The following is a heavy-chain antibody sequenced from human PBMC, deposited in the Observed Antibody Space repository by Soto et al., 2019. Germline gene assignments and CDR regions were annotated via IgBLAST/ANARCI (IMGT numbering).Heavy chain of an antibody. CDR2: ISYDGSNK. V-gene: IGHV3-30*18. CDR1: GFTFSSYG. J-gene: IGHJ6*02. D-gene: IGHD1-26*01. Sequence: QVQLVESGGGVVQPGRSLRLSCAASGFTFSSYGMHWVRQAPGKGLEWVAVISYDGSNKYYADSVKGRFTMSRDNSKNTLYLQMNSLRAEDTAVYYCAKDVVVGATPGLGDYYYYYGMDVWGQGTTVTVSS. CDR3: AKDVVVGATPGLGDYYYYYGMDV.